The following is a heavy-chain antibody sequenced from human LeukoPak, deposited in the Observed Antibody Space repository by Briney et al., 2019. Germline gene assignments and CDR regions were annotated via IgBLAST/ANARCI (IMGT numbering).Heavy chain of an antibody. V-gene: IGHV1-2*02. CDR3: ARVSPYFGDAFDI. J-gene: IGHJ3*02. D-gene: IGHD3-9*01. Sequence: GASVKVSCKASGYTFTGYYMHWVRQAPGRGLEWMGWINPNSGGTNYAQKFQGRVTMTRDTSISTAYMELSRLRSDDTAVYYCARVSPYFGDAFDIWGQGTMVTVSS. CDR2: INPNSGGT. CDR1: GYTFTGYY.